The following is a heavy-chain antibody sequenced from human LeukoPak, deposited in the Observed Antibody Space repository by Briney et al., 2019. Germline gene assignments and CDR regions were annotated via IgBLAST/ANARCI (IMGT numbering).Heavy chain of an antibody. Sequence: KPSETLSLTCAVSGGSISSSNWWSWVRQPPGKGLEWIGEIYHSGSTNYNPSLKSRVTISVDKSKNQFSLKLSSVTAADTAVYYCARGVWEQQLVRYDNWFDPWGQGTLVTVSS. D-gene: IGHD6-13*01. CDR3: ARGVWEQQLVRYDNWFDP. V-gene: IGHV4-4*02. CDR2: IYHSGST. CDR1: GGSISSSNW. J-gene: IGHJ5*02.